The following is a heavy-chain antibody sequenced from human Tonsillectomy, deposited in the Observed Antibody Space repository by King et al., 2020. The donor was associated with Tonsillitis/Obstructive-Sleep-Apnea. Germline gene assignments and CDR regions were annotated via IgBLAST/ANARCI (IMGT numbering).Heavy chain of an antibody. Sequence: QLVQSGGGVVQPGRSLRLSCAASGFTFSSYGMHWVRQAPGKGRGWVAVISNDGSHKKYADSVKGRCTISRDNSKNTLYLQMNSLSAEDTAVYYCAKDATPFDFWSGCWFDPWGQGTLVTVSS. CDR3: AKDATPFDFWSGCWFDP. CDR1: GFTFSSYG. J-gene: IGHJ5*02. V-gene: IGHV3-30*18. CDR2: ISNDGSHK. D-gene: IGHD3-3*01.